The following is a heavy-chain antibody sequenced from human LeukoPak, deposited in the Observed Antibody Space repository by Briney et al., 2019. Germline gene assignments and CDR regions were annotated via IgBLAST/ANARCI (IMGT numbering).Heavy chain of an antibody. D-gene: IGHD6-19*01. J-gene: IGHJ3*02. V-gene: IGHV1-69*13. Sequence: SVKVSCKASGGTFSSYAISWVRQAPGQGLEWMGGIIPIFGTANYAQKFQGRVTITADESTSTAYMELSSPRSEDTAVYYCASPRGYSSGLDAFDIWGQGTMVTVSS. CDR1: GGTFSSYA. CDR3: ASPRGYSSGLDAFDI. CDR2: IIPIFGTA.